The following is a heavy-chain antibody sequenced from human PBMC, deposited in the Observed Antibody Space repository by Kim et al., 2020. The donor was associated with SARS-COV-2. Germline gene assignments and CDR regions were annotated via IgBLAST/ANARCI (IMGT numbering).Heavy chain of an antibody. J-gene: IGHJ6*02. V-gene: IGHV3-30*18. CDR3: AKDRQYCSSTSCYGDLDYYGMDV. CDR2: ISYDGSNK. CDR1: GFTFSSYG. Sequence: GGSLRLSCAASGFTFSSYGMHWVRQAPGKGLEWVAVISYDGSNKYYADSVKGRFTISRDNSKNTLYLQMNSLRAEDTAVYYCAKDRQYCSSTSCYGDLDYYGMDVWGQGTTVTVSS. D-gene: IGHD2-2*01.